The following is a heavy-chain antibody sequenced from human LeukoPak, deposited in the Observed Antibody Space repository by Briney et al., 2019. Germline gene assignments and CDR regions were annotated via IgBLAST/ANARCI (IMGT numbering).Heavy chain of an antibody. CDR2: ISYDGSNK. J-gene: IGHJ4*02. CDR3: ARARETTVVTGDFDY. Sequence: PGRSLRLSCAASGFTFSSYAMHWVRQAPGKGLEWVAVISYDGSNKYYADSVKGRFTISRDNSKNTLYLQMNSLRAEDTAVYYCARARETTVVTGDFDYWGQGALVTVSS. D-gene: IGHD4-23*01. CDR1: GFTFSSYA. V-gene: IGHV3-30-3*01.